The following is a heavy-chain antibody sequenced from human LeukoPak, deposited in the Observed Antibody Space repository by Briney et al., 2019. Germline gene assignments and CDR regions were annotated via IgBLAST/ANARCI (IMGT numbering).Heavy chain of an antibody. CDR3: ASAGLTYGSGSYFVY. Sequence: GGSPRLSCAASGFTFDDYGMTWVRQAPGKGLEWVSGINWNGGSTGYADSVKGRFTISRDNAKNSVYLQMNSLRAEDTALYYCASAGLTYGSGSYFVYWGQGTLVTVSS. CDR2: INWNGGST. J-gene: IGHJ4*02. V-gene: IGHV3-20*04. D-gene: IGHD3-10*01. CDR1: GFTFDDYG.